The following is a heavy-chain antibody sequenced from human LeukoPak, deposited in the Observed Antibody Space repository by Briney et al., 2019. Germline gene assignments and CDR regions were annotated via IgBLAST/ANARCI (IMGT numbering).Heavy chain of an antibody. J-gene: IGHJ6*03. D-gene: IGHD2-2*01. CDR3: ARGGGTSCYWAADCYYMDV. CDR2: INPNSGGT. Sequence: GASVKVSCKASGYTFTGYYMHWVRQAPGQGLEWMGWINPNSGGTNYAQKFQGRVTMTRDTSISTAYMELSRLRSDDTAVYYCARGGGTSCYWAADCYYMDVWGKGTTVTVSS. V-gene: IGHV1-2*02. CDR1: GYTFTGYY.